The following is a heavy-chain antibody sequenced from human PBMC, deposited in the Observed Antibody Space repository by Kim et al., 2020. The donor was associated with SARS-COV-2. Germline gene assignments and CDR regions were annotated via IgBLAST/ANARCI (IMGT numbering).Heavy chain of an antibody. Sequence: SETLSLTCSVSGGSLNNFYWSWIRQTPGKGLEWIGYIHYTGQTYYSSSLQSRVVMSINMSGNEISLTLRSVTAADSAIYYCARHEGASFDTWGQG. V-gene: IGHV4-59*04. CDR1: GGSLNNFY. CDR3: ARHEGASFDT. J-gene: IGHJ4*02. D-gene: IGHD3-16*01. CDR2: IHYTGQT.